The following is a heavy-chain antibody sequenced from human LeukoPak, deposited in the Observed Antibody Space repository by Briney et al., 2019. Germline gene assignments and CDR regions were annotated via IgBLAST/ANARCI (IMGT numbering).Heavy chain of an antibody. V-gene: IGHV1-69*05. J-gene: IGHJ4*02. CDR1: GGTLSSYA. CDR3: ARGGWLQFCYFDY. Sequence: SVKVSCKASGGTLSSYAISWVRQAPGQGLEWMGRIIPIFGTANYAQKFQGRVTITTDESTSTAYMELSSLRSEDTAVYYCARGGWLQFCYFDYWGQGTLVTVSS. CDR2: IIPIFGTA. D-gene: IGHD5-24*01.